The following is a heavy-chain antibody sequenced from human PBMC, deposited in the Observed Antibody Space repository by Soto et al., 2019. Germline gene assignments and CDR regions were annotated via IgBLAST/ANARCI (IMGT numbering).Heavy chain of an antibody. D-gene: IGHD2-21*02. CDR2: IRDNANSYAT. CDR1: GFTVSGSV. Sequence: EVQRVESGGGLVQPGGSLKLSCAASGFTVSGSVMHWVRQASGKGLEWVGRIRDNANSYATAYTASVKGRLTISRDDSKNTAYLQMNSLKTEDTAVYYCTRLYCGGDCDFDSWGQGTLVTVSS. V-gene: IGHV3-73*02. CDR3: TRLYCGGDCDFDS. J-gene: IGHJ4*02.